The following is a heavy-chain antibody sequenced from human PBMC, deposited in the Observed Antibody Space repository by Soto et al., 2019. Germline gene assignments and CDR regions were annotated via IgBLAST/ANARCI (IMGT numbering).Heavy chain of an antibody. CDR3: ARSQGSSTSLEIYYYYYYGMDV. J-gene: IGHJ6*02. CDR1: GGTFSSYA. Sequence: QVQLVQSGAEVKKPGSSVKVSCKASGGTFSSYAISWVQQAPGQGLEWMGGIIPISETTNYAQKFRGRVTITADESKSTAYMELSSLRSEDTAVYYCARSQGSSTSLEIYYYYYYGMDVWGQGTTVTVSS. CDR2: IIPISETT. V-gene: IGHV1-69*01. D-gene: IGHD2-2*01.